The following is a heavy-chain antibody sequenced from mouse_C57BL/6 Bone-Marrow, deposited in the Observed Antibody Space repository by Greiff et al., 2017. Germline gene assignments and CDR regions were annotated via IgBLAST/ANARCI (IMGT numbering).Heavy chain of an antibody. CDR3: ARSSTFFYYFDY. J-gene: IGHJ2*01. CDR1: GYTFTTYP. V-gene: IGHV1-47*01. Sequence: QVQLKESGAELVKPGASVTMSCKASGYTFTTYPIEWMKQNHGKSLEWIGNFHPYNDDTTYNEKFKGKATLTVEKSSNTVYLELSRLTSDDSAVYYCARSSTFFYYFDYWGKGTTLTVSS. CDR2: FHPYNDDT. D-gene: IGHD5-1*01.